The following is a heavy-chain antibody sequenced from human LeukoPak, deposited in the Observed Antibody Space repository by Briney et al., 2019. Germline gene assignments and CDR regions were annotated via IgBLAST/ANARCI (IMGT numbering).Heavy chain of an antibody. CDR2: INHSGST. J-gene: IGHJ3*02. V-gene: IGHV4-34*01. Sequence: PSETLSLTCAVYGGSFSGYYWSWIRQPPGKGLEWIGEINHSGSTNYNPSLKSRVTISVDTSKNQFSLKLSSVTAADTAVYYCARAPTYYYDSSGYPHAFDIWGQGTMVTVSS. CDR3: ARAPTYYYDSSGYPHAFDI. CDR1: GGSFSGYY. D-gene: IGHD3-22*01.